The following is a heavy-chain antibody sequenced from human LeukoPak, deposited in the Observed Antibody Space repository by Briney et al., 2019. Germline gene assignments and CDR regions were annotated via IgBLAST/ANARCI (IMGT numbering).Heavy chain of an antibody. V-gene: IGHV3-15*07. D-gene: IGHD2-15*01. CDR1: GFTFSGHW. Sequence: PGGSLRLSCAASGFTFSGHWMNWVRQAPGKGLEWVGHIRSKADGGTPDYIAPVKGRFTISRDDSKDTLYLQMNSLNTEDTAMYYCTTRSPARYCSDGACYSGADYWGQGTLVTVSS. CDR3: TTRSPARYCSDGACYSGADY. J-gene: IGHJ4*02. CDR2: IRSKADGGTP.